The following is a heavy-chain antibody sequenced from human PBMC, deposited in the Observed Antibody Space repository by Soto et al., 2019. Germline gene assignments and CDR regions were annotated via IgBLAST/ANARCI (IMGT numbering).Heavy chain of an antibody. V-gene: IGHV1-18*01. CDR1: GYTFTRYT. Sequence: QVQLVQSGGEVKKPGASVKVSCKASGYTFTRYTISWMRQAPGQGLEWMGWISVYNGNPNYAQKLQGRVTMTTETSTSTAYMELRSLRSDDTAVYYCARVFGDYVAAFDIWGQGTMVTVSS. CDR3: ARVFGDYVAAFDI. D-gene: IGHD4-17*01. CDR2: ISVYNGNP. J-gene: IGHJ3*02.